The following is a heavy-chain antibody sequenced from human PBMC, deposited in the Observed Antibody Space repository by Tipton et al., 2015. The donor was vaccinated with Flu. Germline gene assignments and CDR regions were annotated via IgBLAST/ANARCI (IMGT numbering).Heavy chain of an antibody. Sequence: LSLTCTVSGGSISGYYWTWIRQPPGKGLEWVSNINWNGGSTGYADSVKGRFTISRDNAKNSLYLQMNSLRAEDTALYYCARERYYYGSGSPNDAFDIWGQGTKVIVSS. CDR1: GGSISGYY. CDR3: ARERYYYGSGSPNDAFDI. J-gene: IGHJ3*02. V-gene: IGHV3-20*04. CDR2: INWNGGST. D-gene: IGHD3-10*01.